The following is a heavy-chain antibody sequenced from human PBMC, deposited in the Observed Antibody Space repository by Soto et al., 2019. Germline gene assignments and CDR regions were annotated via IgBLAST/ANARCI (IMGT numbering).Heavy chain of an antibody. CDR3: AKDPPSERMQPDYGMDV. D-gene: IGHD6-13*01. V-gene: IGHV3-23*04. J-gene: IGHJ6*02. CDR1: GFTFDSCV. Sequence: DVQLVESGGDLVQPGGSLRLSCAASGFTFDSCVMSWVRQAPGKGLEWLSLISGSGRYTDYADSVKGRFTISRDNSKXXXXXQMNSLRVEDTAVYYCAKDPPSERMQPDYGMDVWGQGTTVTVSS. CDR2: ISGSGRYT.